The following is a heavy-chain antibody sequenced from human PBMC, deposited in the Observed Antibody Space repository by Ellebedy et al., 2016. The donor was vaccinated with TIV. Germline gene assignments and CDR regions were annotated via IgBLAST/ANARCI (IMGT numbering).Heavy chain of an antibody. V-gene: IGHV1-8*01. CDR1: GYSFTSYD. D-gene: IGHD3-3*02. CDR3: ARGAFSNSFLFKYYYYGMDV. Sequence: AASVKVSCKASGYSFTSYDINWVRQATGQGPEWMGWMNPNNGNTGFAQKFQGRVTMTRKNSISTAYMELSSLRSEDTAVYYCARGAFSNSFLFKYYYYGMDVWGQGTTVTVSS. CDR2: MNPNNGNT. J-gene: IGHJ6*02.